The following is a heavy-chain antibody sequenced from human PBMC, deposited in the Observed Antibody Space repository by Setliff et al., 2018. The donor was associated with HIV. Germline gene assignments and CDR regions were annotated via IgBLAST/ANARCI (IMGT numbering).Heavy chain of an antibody. Sequence: SVKVSCKASGGTFSSYAISWVRQAPGQGLEWMGRIIPIFGTANYAQKFQGRVTITADKSTSTAYMELSSLRSEDTAVYYCARDSGDDYSDYYYYGMDVWGQGTTVTVSS. J-gene: IGHJ6*02. CDR3: ARDSGDDYSDYYYYGMDV. V-gene: IGHV1-69*06. CDR2: IIPIFGTA. D-gene: IGHD4-4*01. CDR1: GGTFSSYA.